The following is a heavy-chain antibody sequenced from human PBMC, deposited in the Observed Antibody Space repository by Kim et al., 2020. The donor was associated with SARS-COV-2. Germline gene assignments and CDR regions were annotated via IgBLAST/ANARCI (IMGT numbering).Heavy chain of an antibody. Sequence: YYADSVQGRFTISRDYSKNTLYLQMNSLRAEDTAVYYCYCRWTRVTKVDYWGQGTLVTVSS. J-gene: IGHJ4*02. V-gene: IGHV3-30*02. D-gene: IGHD2-15*01. CDR3: YCRWTRVTKVDY.